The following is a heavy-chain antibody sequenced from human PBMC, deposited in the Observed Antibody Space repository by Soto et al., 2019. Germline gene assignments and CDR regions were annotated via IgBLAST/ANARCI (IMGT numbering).Heavy chain of an antibody. CDR3: AKDGDTAMGDYYYYYGMDV. Sequence: GGSLRLSFAASGFTFSSYGMHWVRQAPGKGLEWVAVISYDGSNKYYADSVKGRFTISRDNSKNTLYLQMNSLRAEDTAVYYCAKDGDTAMGDYYYYYGMDVWGQGT. D-gene: IGHD5-18*01. CDR1: GFTFSSYG. CDR2: ISYDGSNK. V-gene: IGHV3-30*18. J-gene: IGHJ6*02.